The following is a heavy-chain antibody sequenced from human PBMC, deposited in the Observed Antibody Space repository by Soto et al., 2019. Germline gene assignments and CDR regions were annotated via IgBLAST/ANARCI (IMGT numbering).Heavy chain of an antibody. J-gene: IGHJ4*02. Sequence: GGSLRLSCAASGFTFSSYSMSWVRQAPGKGLEWVSAISGSGGSTYYADSVKGRFTISRDKSKDTLYLEMNSLRAQDTAVYYRAKARYSSGWLSDYFNYWAQGALVNVCS. V-gene: IGHV3-23*01. CDR2: ISGSGGST. CDR1: GFTFSSYS. D-gene: IGHD6-19*01. CDR3: AKARYSSGWLSDYFNY.